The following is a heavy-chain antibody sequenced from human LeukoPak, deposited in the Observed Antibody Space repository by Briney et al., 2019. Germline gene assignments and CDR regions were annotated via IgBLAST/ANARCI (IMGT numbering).Heavy chain of an antibody. Sequence: GGSLRLSCAASGFTFSSHWMHWVRQAPGKGLVWVSHIKTDGSSTTYADSVKGRFTISRDNAKNTLYLQMNSLTAEDTAVYYCTTRGSSGPLFHWGQGTLVTVSS. CDR3: TTRGSSGPLFH. V-gene: IGHV3-74*01. CDR1: GFTFSSHW. CDR2: IKTDGSST. D-gene: IGHD6-19*01. J-gene: IGHJ4*02.